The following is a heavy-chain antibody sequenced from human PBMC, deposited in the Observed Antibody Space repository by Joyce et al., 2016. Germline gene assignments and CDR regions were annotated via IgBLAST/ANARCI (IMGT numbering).Heavy chain of an antibody. CDR3: ARDSVGRNYYHGMDV. CDR2: IYSGDIT. J-gene: IGHJ6*02. CDR1: GFTVSSNY. Sequence: EVQLVESGGGLVQPGGSLRLSCAASGFTVSSNYMSWVRQAPGKGLEGVSVIYSGDITYYADSVKGRFTISRDNSKNTLYLQMNSLRGEDTAVYYCARDSVGRNYYHGMDVWGQGTTVTVSS. D-gene: IGHD1-14*01. V-gene: IGHV3-66*02.